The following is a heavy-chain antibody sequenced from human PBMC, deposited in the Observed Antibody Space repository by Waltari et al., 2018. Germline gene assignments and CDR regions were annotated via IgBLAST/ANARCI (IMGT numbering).Heavy chain of an antibody. CDR1: GYTFTGYY. V-gene: IGHV1-2*06. J-gene: IGHJ4*02. D-gene: IGHD3-10*01. CDR2: INPNSGGT. Sequence: QVQLVQSGAEVKKPGASVKVSCKASGYTFTGYYMHWVRQAPGQGLEWMGLINPNSGGTNYAQKFQGRVTRTRDTSISTAYMELSRLRSDDTAVYYCARGGYYYGSGINSLDYWGQGTLVTVAS. CDR3: ARGGYYYGSGINSLDY.